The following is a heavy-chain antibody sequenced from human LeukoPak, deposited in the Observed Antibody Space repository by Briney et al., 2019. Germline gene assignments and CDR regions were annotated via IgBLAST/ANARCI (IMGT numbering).Heavy chain of an antibody. CDR3: AKGSMVRGVIGGDWFDP. CDR1: GFTFSSFT. CDR2: ISNSGDYI. J-gene: IGHJ5*02. D-gene: IGHD3-10*01. Sequence: GGSLRLSCTVSGFTFSSFTMNWVRQGPGKGLEWVASISNSGDYISYADSLKGRFTISRDNAKNSLYLQMNSLRAEDTALYYCAKGSMVRGVIGGDWFDPWGQGTLVTVSS. V-gene: IGHV3-21*04.